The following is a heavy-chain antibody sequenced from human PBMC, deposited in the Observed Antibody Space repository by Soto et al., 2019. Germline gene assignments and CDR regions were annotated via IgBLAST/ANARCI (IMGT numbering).Heavy chain of an antibody. CDR2: INGDGTGT. J-gene: IGHJ4*02. D-gene: IGHD3-10*01. Sequence: EVQLVESGGGLVQPGGSLRLSCAASGFTFSNSWMHWVRQAPGKGLVWVSRINGDGTGTNYADSVKGQFTISRDNAKNTLYLQMNSLRAEDTAVYYCGRGASGSYRLDYWGQGTLVTVSS. CDR1: GFTFSNSW. V-gene: IGHV3-74*01. CDR3: GRGASGSYRLDY.